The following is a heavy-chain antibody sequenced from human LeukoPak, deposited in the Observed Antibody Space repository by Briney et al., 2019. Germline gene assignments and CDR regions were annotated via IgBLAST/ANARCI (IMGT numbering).Heavy chain of an antibody. Sequence: GGSLRLSCAASGFTFSNYWMNWVRQAPGKGLVWVSRIKTDGSSTSYADSVKGRFIISRDNSKNTLFLQMNSLRAEDTATYYCARPYGDYARGALDIWGQGTLVTVSS. CDR3: ARPYGDYARGALDI. CDR2: IKTDGSST. CDR1: GFTFSNYW. D-gene: IGHD4-17*01. J-gene: IGHJ3*02. V-gene: IGHV3-74*01.